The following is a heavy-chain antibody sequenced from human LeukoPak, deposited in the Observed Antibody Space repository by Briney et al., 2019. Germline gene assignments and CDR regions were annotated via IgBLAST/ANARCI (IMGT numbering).Heavy chain of an antibody. J-gene: IGHJ5*02. V-gene: IGHV4-30-4*08. D-gene: IGHD2-15*01. CDR1: GGSISSGDYY. CDR3: ARAPAATNWFDP. CDR2: IYYSGST. Sequence: SQTLSLTCTVSGGSISSGDYYWSWIRQPPGKGLEWFGYIYYSGSTYYNPSLKSRVTISVDTSKNQFSLKLSSVTAADTAVYYCARAPAATNWFDPWGQGTLVTVSS.